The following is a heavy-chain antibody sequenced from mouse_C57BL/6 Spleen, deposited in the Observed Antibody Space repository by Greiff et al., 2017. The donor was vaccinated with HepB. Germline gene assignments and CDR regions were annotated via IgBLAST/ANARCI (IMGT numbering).Heavy chain of an antibody. CDR3: ARSGGVYYYGSSLFDY. V-gene: IGHV1-69*01. D-gene: IGHD1-1*01. CDR2: IDPSDSYT. CDR1: GYTFTSYW. Sequence: VQLQQPGAELVMPGASVKLSCKASGYTFTSYWMHWVKQRPGQGLEWIGEIDPSDSYTNYNQKFKGKSTLTVDKSSSTAYMQLSSLTSEDSAVYYCARSGGVYYYGSSLFDYWGQGTTLTVSS. J-gene: IGHJ2*01.